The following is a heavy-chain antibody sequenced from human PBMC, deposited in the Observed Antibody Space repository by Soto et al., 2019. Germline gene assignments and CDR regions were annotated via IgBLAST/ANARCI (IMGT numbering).Heavy chain of an antibody. CDR2: ISAYNGNT. Sequence: ASVKVSCKASGYTFTSYGISWVRQAPGQGLEWMGWISAYNGNTNYAQKLQGRVTMTTDTSTSTAYMELRSLRSDDTAVYYCARDIFVEVSDNGYCRGGSCYPSLDAFDIWGQGTMVPVSS. V-gene: IGHV1-18*01. D-gene: IGHD2-15*01. CDR3: ARDIFVEVSDNGYCRGGSCYPSLDAFDI. J-gene: IGHJ3*02. CDR1: GYTFTSYG.